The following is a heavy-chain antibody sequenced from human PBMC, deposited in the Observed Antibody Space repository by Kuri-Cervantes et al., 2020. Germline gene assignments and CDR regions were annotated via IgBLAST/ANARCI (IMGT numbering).Heavy chain of an antibody. D-gene: IGHD3-22*01. CDR3: ARGFSYHDPWFDY. CDR1: GYTFTFSGYG. V-gene: IGHV7-4-1*02. J-gene: IGHJ4*02. Sequence: ASVKVSCKASGYTFTFSGYGISWVRQAPGQGLEWMGWINTNTGNPTYAQGFTGRFVFSLDTSVSTAYLQISSLKAEDAAVYYCARGFSYHDPWFDYWGQGTLVTVSS. CDR2: INTNTGNP.